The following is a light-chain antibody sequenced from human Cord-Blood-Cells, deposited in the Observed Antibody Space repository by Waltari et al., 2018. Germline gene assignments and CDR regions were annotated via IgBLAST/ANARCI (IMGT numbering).Light chain of an antibody. CDR1: SSDVGGYNY. Sequence: QSALTQPPSASGSPGQPVTISCTGTSSDVGGYNYVSCYHQHPGKAPKLMIYEVSKRPSGVPDRFSGSKSGNTASLTVSGLQAEDEADYYCSSYAGSNNFVVFGGGTKLTVL. CDR2: EVS. V-gene: IGLV2-8*01. J-gene: IGLJ2*01. CDR3: SSYAGSNNFVV.